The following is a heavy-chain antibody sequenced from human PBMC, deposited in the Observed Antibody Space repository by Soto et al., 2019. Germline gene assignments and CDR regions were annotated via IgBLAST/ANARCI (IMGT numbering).Heavy chain of an antibody. CDR1: GFTFSGSA. Sequence: GGSLRLSCAASGFTFSGSALHWVRQASGKGLDWVGRIRSKGNTYATAHAASVKGRFTISRDDSKNTTYLQMNSLKTEDTAVYYCTSTDLSGWYDVWGQGTLGTVS. V-gene: IGHV3-73*01. CDR2: IRSKGNTYAT. CDR3: TSTDLSGWYDV. D-gene: IGHD6-19*01. J-gene: IGHJ4*02.